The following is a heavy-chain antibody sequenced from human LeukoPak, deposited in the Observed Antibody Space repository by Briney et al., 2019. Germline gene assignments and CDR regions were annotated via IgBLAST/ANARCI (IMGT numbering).Heavy chain of an antibody. D-gene: IGHD3-10*01. CDR3: ARHLAKRYDSGGNWFDP. Sequence: GVSLRLSCAASGFTFSSYAMSWVRQAPGKGLEWVSGISASSYTTYTADSVKGRFTISRDNSKNTRYLQMNSLRAEDTAVYYCARHLAKRYDSGGNWFDPWGQGTLVTVSS. CDR1: GFTFSSYA. CDR2: ISASSYTT. V-gene: IGHV3-23*01. J-gene: IGHJ5*02.